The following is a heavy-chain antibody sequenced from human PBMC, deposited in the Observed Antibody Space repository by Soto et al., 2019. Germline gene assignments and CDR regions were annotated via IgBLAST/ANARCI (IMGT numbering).Heavy chain of an antibody. CDR1: GFTFTSYA. V-gene: IGHV3-30-3*01. Sequence: GGSLRLSCAASGFTFTSYAMHWVRQAPGKGLEWVAVISYDGSKKYYADSVKGRLTISRDNSKNTVFLQMNSLSSEDTALYYCAREVWEHTPRGKSYYYGMDVWGQGTTVTVSS. J-gene: IGHJ6*02. CDR3: AREVWEHTPRGKSYYYGMDV. D-gene: IGHD1-26*01. CDR2: ISYDGSKK.